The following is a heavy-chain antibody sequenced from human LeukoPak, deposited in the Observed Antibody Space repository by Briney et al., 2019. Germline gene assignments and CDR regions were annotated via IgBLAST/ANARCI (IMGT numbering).Heavy chain of an antibody. J-gene: IGHJ3*02. V-gene: IGHV1-18*01. CDR3: ARDHSLHDILTGYWNDAFDI. CDR1: GYTFTSYG. Sequence: ASVKVSCQASGYTFTSYGISWVRQAPGQGLEWMGWISAYNGNTNYAQKLQGRVTMTTDTSTSTAYMELRSLRSDDRGVYYCARDHSLHDILTGYWNDAFDIWGQGTMVTVSS. CDR2: ISAYNGNT. D-gene: IGHD3-9*01.